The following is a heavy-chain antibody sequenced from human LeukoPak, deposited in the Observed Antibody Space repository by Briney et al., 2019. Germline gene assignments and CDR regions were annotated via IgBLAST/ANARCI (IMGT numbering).Heavy chain of an antibody. CDR3: ARVFGSGWMYFDF. J-gene: IGHJ4*02. V-gene: IGHV3-48*04. D-gene: IGHD6-19*01. Sequence: GGSLRLSCAASGFTFSTYSMNWVRQAPGKGLEWVSYITSSSSTIYYADSVKGRFTISRDNAKNSLHLQMNSLTAEDTAVYYCARVFGSGWMYFDFWGQGTLVTVSS. CDR1: GFTFSTYS. CDR2: ITSSSSTI.